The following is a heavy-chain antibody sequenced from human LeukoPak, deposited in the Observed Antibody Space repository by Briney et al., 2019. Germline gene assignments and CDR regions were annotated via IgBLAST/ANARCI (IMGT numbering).Heavy chain of an antibody. CDR2: INHSGNT. CDR1: GGSFSGYY. CDR3: ATTSGGCSSTSCYEGSWFDP. Sequence: SETLSLTCAVYGGSFSGYYWSWIRQPPGKGLEWIGEINHSGNTNYNPSLKSRVTISVDTSKNQFSLKLSSVTAADTAVYYCATTSGGCSSTSCYEGSWFDPWGQGTLVTVSS. D-gene: IGHD2-2*01. V-gene: IGHV4-34*01. J-gene: IGHJ5*02.